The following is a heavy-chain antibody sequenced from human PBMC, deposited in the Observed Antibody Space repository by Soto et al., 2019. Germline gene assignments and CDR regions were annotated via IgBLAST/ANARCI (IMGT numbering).Heavy chain of an antibody. J-gene: IGHJ5*02. CDR1: GYIFSNNW. Sequence: GESLKISCKGSGYIFSNNWIGWVRQMPGKGLEWMGAIYPTDSDTEYSPSFQGQVTISADKSISTAYLQWSSLKASDTAIYYCARRGLGQLGFDPWGQGTLVTVPQ. CDR3: ARRGLGQLGFDP. D-gene: IGHD6-6*01. V-gene: IGHV5-51*01. CDR2: IYPTDSDT.